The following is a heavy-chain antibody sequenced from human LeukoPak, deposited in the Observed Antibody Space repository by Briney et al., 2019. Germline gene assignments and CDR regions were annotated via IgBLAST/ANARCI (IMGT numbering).Heavy chain of an antibody. CDR2: ISGSGGTT. CDR1: GFTFGDYA. D-gene: IGHD3-10*01. J-gene: IGHJ6*02. CDR3: AKVLRPYADHYYDGMDV. Sequence: PGGSLRLSCTASGFTFGDYAMSWFRQAAGKGLEWVSGISGSGGTTYDADSVKGRFTISRDNSKNTVYLQMNSLRAEDTAVYFCAKVLRPYADHYYDGMDVWGQGTTVTVSS. V-gene: IGHV3-23*01.